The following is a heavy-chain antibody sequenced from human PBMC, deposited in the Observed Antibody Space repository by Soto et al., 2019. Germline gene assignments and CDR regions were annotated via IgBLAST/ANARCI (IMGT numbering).Heavy chain of an antibody. CDR1: GFIFSDYY. Sequence: GGSLRLSCAASGFIFSDYYRDWVRQTPGKGLEWVGRTRNKAFSYSTDYAASVKGRFTISRDESKNSLYLQMNSLKTEDTAVYYCARTRPYTFCSTTSCYAGDFDYWGQGTLVTVSS. V-gene: IGHV3-72*01. J-gene: IGHJ4*02. CDR2: TRNKAFSYST. CDR3: ARTRPYTFCSTTSCYAGDFDY. D-gene: IGHD2-2*01.